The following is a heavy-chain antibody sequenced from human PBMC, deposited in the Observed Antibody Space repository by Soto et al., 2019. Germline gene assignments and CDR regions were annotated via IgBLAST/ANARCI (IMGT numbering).Heavy chain of an antibody. CDR2: ISHDGHA. V-gene: IGHV4-39*01. CDR1: GDSISDTRYY. Sequence: SETLSLTCSVLGDSISDTRYYWGWIRQSPEKGLEWIGSISHDGHAYYNPSLKSRVTLFADTSRNQFSLKMKSVTVADTAVYYCARGSSWHDYWGQGTLVTVSS. J-gene: IGHJ4*02. CDR3: ARGSSWHDY. D-gene: IGHD6-13*01.